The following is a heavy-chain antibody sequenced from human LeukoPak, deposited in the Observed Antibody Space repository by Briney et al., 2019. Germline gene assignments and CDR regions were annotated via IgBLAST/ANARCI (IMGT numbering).Heavy chain of an antibody. CDR3: ARDRAPSGWYNY. CDR1: AITFSSYA. D-gene: IGHD6-19*01. J-gene: IGHJ4*02. V-gene: IGHV3-30-3*01. Sequence: PGGSLRLSCAASAITFSSYAMHWVRQAPGKGLEWVAVISYDGSNKYYADSVKGRFTISRDNSKNTLYLQMNSLRPEDTAVYYCARDRAPSGWYNYWGQGTLVTVSS. CDR2: ISYDGSNK.